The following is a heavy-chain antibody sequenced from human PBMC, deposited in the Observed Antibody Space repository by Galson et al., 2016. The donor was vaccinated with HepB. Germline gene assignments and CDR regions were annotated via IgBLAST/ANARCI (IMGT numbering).Heavy chain of an antibody. J-gene: IGHJ6*02. CDR3: ARDKSFYYYGMDV. CDR2: ITNEGHNT. CDR1: GFAFSKYP. V-gene: IGHV3-64*04. Sequence: SLRLSCAASGFAFSKYPAHWVRQPPGKGLQYVSLITNEGHNTYYADSVKGRVTISRDNSNNTLYLQMTSLSPEDTAVYYCARDKSFYYYGMDVWGQGTLVTVSS.